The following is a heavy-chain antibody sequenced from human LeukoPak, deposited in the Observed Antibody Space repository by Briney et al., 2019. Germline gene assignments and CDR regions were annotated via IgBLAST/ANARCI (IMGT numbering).Heavy chain of an antibody. J-gene: IGHJ5*02. CDR1: GFTFSSYG. V-gene: IGHV3-30*18. D-gene: IGHD4-17*01. CDR3: AKDWTTVTTSNWFDP. Sequence: GGSLRLSCAASGFTFSSYGMHWVRQAPGQGLEWVAVISYDGSNKYYADSVKGRFTISRDNSKNTLYLQMNSLRAEDTAVYYCAKDWTTVTTSNWFDPWGQGTLVTVSS. CDR2: ISYDGSNK.